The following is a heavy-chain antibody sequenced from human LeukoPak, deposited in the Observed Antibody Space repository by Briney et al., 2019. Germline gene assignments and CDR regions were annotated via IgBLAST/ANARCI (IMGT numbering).Heavy chain of an antibody. J-gene: IGHJ4*02. D-gene: IGHD3-22*01. V-gene: IGHV6-1*01. Sequence: SQTLSLTCAISGDSVSSSSATWNWIRQPPSRGLEWLGRTYYRSKWFNNYAISMRSRITINPDTSKNQLSLQLKSVTPEDTAVYYCARERSSGPFFDYWGQGMLVTVSS. CDR1: GDSVSSSSAT. CDR2: TYYRSKWFN. CDR3: ARERSSGPFFDY.